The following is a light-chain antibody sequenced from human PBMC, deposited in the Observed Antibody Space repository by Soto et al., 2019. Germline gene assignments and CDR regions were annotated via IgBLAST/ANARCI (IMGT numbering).Light chain of an antibody. V-gene: IGKV3-15*01. CDR1: QSINSE. CDR3: QQGHNWPLT. J-gene: IGKJ2*01. CDR2: GAS. Sequence: EIVMTQSPATLSLSPGERAALSCRASQSINSELAWYQQKPCQTPRLLIYGASTRATGVPARFTGRESGSEFTLTISGLQSEDFAVYYCQQGHNWPLTFGQGTRLEI.